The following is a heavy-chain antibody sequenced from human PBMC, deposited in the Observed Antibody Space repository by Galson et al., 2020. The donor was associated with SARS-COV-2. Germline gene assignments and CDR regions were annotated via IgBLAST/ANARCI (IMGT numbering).Heavy chain of an antibody. CDR3: ARGYFDWLLHNYFDY. CDR1: GGSISSYY. V-gene: IGHV4-59*13. CDR2: IYYSGST. Sequence: SATLSLTCTVSGGSISSYYWSWIRQPPGKGLERIGYIYYSGSTNYNPSLKSRVTISVDTSKNQFSLKLSSVTAADTAVYYCARGYFDWLLHNYFDYWGQGTLVTVSS. J-gene: IGHJ4*02. D-gene: IGHD3-9*01.